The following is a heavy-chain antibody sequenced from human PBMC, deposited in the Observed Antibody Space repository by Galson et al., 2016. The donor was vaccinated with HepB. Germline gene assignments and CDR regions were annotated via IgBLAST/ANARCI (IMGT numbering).Heavy chain of an antibody. J-gene: IGHJ4*02. Sequence: PALVKPTQTLTLTCTFSGFSLRTSGMSVSWIRQPPGKALEWLARIDWDDDKYYTTSLRTRLTISKNTSKSQVVLTMTKTDPVDTATYYCARTILYHDFWSSYHDYWGQGTLVTVSS. CDR1: GFSLRTSGMS. CDR3: ARTILYHDFWSSYHDY. D-gene: IGHD3-3*01. V-gene: IGHV2-70*11. CDR2: IDWDDDK.